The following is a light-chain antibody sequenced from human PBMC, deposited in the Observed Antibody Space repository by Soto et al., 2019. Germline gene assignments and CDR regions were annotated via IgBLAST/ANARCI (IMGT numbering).Light chain of an antibody. CDR1: QSVDSRY. CDR3: QQYGSSPRYS. Sequence: DIVLTQSPGTLSLSPGERATLSCRASQSVDSRYLAWYQQKPGQAPRLLIHAVSIRATGIPDRFSGSGSGTDFTFIISRVEPEDFAEYYCQQYGSSPRYSFGQGTKLEIK. V-gene: IGKV3-20*01. J-gene: IGKJ2*03. CDR2: AVS.